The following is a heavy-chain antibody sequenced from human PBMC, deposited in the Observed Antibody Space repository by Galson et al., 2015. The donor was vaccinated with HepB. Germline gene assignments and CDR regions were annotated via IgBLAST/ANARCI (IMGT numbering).Heavy chain of an antibody. CDR2: IYSGGST. V-gene: IGHV3-53*01. D-gene: IGHD4-17*01. CDR3: ARDRVTTAFWYFDL. CDR1: GFTVSSNY. Sequence: SLRLSCAASGFTVSSNYMSWVRQAPGKGLEWVSVIYSGGSTYYADSVKGRFTISRDNSKNTLYLQMNSLRAEDTAVYYCARDRVTTAFWYFDLWGRGTLVTVSS. J-gene: IGHJ2*01.